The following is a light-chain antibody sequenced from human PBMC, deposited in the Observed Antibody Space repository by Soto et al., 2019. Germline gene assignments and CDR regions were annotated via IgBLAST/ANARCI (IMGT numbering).Light chain of an antibody. CDR3: ETWDTNTLV. CDR1: SGHSSYI. Sequence: QLVLTQSSSASASLGSSVKLTCTLSSGHSSYIIAWHQQQPRKAPRYLMKLEGSGSYNKGSGVPDRFSGSSSGADRYLTISNRHFEDEADYYCETWDTNTLVFGGGTKLTVL. J-gene: IGLJ3*02. CDR2: LEGSGSY. V-gene: IGLV4-60*02.